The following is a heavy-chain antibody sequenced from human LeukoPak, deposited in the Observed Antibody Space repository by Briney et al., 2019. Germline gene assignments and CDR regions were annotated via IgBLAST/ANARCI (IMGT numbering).Heavy chain of an antibody. D-gene: IGHD1-26*01. J-gene: IGHJ4*02. CDR2: IYPGDSDT. CDR1: GYSFTSYW. CDR3: ARLPDYVGATTGGDY. V-gene: IGHV5-51*01. Sequence: GESPKISCKGSGYSFTSYWIGWVRQMPGKGLEWMGIIYPGDSDTRYSPSFQGQVTISADKSISTAYLQWSSLKASDTAMYYCARLPDYVGATTGGDYWGQGTLVTVSS.